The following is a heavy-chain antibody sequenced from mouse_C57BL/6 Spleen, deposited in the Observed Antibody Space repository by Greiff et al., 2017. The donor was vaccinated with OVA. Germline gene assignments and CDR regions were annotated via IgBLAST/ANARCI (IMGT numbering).Heavy chain of an antibody. CDR1: GYTFTTYP. CDR3: ARGGTNWDWYFDV. V-gene: IGHV1-47*01. D-gene: IGHD4-1*01. Sequence: VKLQESGAELVKPGASVKMSCKASGYTFTTYPIEWMKQNHGKSLEWIGNFHPYNDDTKYNEKFKGKATLTVEKSSSTVYLELSRLTSDDSAVYYCARGGTNWDWYFDVWGTGTTVTVSS. CDR2: FHPYNDDT. J-gene: IGHJ1*03.